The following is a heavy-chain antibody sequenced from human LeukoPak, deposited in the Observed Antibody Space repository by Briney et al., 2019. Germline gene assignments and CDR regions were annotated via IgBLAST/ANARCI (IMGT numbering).Heavy chain of an antibody. CDR2: IYYSGST. CDR3: ARAMIVARRFDY. D-gene: IGHD3-22*01. CDR1: GGSISSGGYY. V-gene: IGHV4-31*03. Sequence: SQTLTLTCTVSGGSISSGGYYWSWIRQHPGKGLEWIGYIYYSGSTYYNPSLKSRVTISVDTSKNQFSLKLSSVAAADTAVYYCARAMIVARRFDYWGQGTLVTVSS. J-gene: IGHJ4*02.